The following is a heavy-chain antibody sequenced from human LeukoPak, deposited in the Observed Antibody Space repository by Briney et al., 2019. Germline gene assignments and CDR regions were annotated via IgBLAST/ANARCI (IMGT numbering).Heavy chain of an antibody. J-gene: IGHJ4*02. D-gene: IGHD1-26*01. Sequence: SVKVSCKASGGTFSSYAISWVRQAPGQGLEWMGRIIPILGIANYAQKFQGRVTITADKSTSTAYMELSSLRSEGTAVYYCARDHVHDIIVGATGYFDYWGQGTLVTVSS. CDR1: GGTFSSYA. V-gene: IGHV1-69*04. CDR2: IIPILGIA. CDR3: ARDHVHDIIVGATGYFDY.